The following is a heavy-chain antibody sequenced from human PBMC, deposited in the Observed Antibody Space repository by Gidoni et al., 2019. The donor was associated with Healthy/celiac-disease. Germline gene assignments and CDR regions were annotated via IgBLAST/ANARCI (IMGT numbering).Heavy chain of an antibody. CDR3: ARQQLLTRIVVWFDP. J-gene: IGHJ5*02. CDR1: GSTFPSYG. Sequence: QVQLVQSGAEVKKPGAAVKAPCKAPGSTFPSYGISWVRQAPGQGLEWMGWISAYNGNTNYAQKLQGRVTMTTDTSTSTAYMELRSLRSDDTAVYYCARQQLLTRIVVWFDPWGQGTLVTVSS. D-gene: IGHD2-2*01. CDR2: ISAYNGNT. V-gene: IGHV1-18*01.